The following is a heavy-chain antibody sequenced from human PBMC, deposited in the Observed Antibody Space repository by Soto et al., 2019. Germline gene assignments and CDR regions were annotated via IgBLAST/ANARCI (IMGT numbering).Heavy chain of an antibody. D-gene: IGHD2-2*01. CDR2: ISYDGSNK. V-gene: IGHV3-30-3*01. Sequence: GGSLRLSCAASGFTFSSYAMHWVRQAPGKGLEWVAVISYDGSNKYYADYVKGRFTISRDNSRNTLYLQMNRLRAEDTAVYYCARDFLCSSTSCYLLGAFDIWGQGTMVTVSS. J-gene: IGHJ3*02. CDR1: GFTFSSYA. CDR3: ARDFLCSSTSCYLLGAFDI.